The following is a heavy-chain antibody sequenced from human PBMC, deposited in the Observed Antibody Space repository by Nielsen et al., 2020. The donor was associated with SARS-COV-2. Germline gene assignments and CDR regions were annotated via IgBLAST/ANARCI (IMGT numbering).Heavy chain of an antibody. CDR1: GGSISSSSYY. CDR3: ARGIAAAGGVWFDP. Sequence: SETLSLTCTVSGGSISSSSYYWGWIRQPPGKGLEWIGSIYYSGSTYYNPSLKSRVTISVDTSKNQLSLKLSSVTAADTAVYYCARGIAAAGGVWFDPWGQGTLVTVSS. CDR2: IYYSGST. D-gene: IGHD6-13*01. J-gene: IGHJ5*02. V-gene: IGHV4-39*01.